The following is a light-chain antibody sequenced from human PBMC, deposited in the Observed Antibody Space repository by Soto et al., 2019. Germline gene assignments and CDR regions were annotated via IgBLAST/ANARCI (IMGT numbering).Light chain of an antibody. CDR1: SSNIGNNY. CDR2: DNN. V-gene: IGLV1-51*01. CDR3: RTWDSSLSAVV. J-gene: IGLJ2*01. Sequence: QSVLTQPPSVSAAPGQKVTISCSGSSSNIGNNYVSWYQQLPGTAPKLLIYDNNKPPSGIPDRFSGSKSGKSATLGITGLQTGDEADYYCRTWDSSLSAVVFGGGTKLTVL.